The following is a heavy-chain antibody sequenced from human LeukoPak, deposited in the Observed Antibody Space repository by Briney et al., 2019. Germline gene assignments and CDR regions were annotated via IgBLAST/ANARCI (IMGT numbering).Heavy chain of an antibody. J-gene: IGHJ3*02. V-gene: IGHV5-51*01. CDR2: IYPGDSDT. CDR3: ARQSCSSTSCYVGSHDAFDI. CDR1: GYSFTSYW. D-gene: IGHD2-2*01. Sequence: GESLQISCKGSGYSFTSYWIGWVRQMPGKGLEWMGIIYPGDSDTRYSPSFQGQVTISADKSISTAYLQWSSLKASDTAMYYCARQSCSSTSCYVGSHDAFDIWGQGTMVTVSS.